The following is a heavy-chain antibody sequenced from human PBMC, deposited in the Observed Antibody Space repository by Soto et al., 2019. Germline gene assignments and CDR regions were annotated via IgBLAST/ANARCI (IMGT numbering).Heavy chain of an antibody. J-gene: IGHJ6*02. CDR3: ARDRIPTGMDV. V-gene: IGHV3-21*01. Sequence: GGSLRLSCAASGFTFSSYSMNWVRQAPGKGLEWVSSISSNSNYIYNADSVKGRFTISRDNARNSLFLQMHSLRAEDTAVYYCARDRIPTGMDVWGQGTTVTVSS. CDR1: GFTFSSYS. CDR2: ISSNSNYI.